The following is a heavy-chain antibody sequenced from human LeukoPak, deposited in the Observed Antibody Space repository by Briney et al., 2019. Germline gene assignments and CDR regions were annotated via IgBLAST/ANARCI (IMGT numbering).Heavy chain of an antibody. CDR2: ISSSSGYI. D-gene: IGHD5-18*01. CDR1: GFTFSTYS. J-gene: IGHJ4*02. Sequence: PGGSLRLSCAASGFTFSTYSMNWVRQAPGKGPEWVSSISSSSGYIHYADSVKGRFTISRDNAKNSLYLQMNSLRDTDTAVYYCARGKVGYSYFDYWGQGTLVTVSS. V-gene: IGHV3-21*01. CDR3: ARGKVGYSYFDY.